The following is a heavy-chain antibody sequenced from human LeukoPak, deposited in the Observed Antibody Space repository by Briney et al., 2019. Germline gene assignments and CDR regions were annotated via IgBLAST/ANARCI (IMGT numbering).Heavy chain of an antibody. J-gene: IGHJ4*02. CDR3: AREYSSGWYALGY. CDR1: GFTVSSNY. D-gene: IGHD6-19*01. CDR2: IYSGGNT. Sequence: PGGSLRLSCAASGFTVSSNYMSWVRQAPGKGLEWVSVIYSGGNTYYADSVKGRFTISRDNSKNTLYLQMNSLRAEDTAVYYCAREYSSGWYALGYWGQGTLVNVSS. V-gene: IGHV3-53*01.